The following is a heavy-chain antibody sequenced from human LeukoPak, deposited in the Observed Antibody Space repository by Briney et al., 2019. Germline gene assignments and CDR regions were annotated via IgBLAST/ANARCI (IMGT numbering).Heavy chain of an antibody. V-gene: IGHV1-2*02. CDR1: GYTFTSYG. D-gene: IGHD2-15*01. Sequence: ASVKVSCKASGYTFTSYGISWVRQAPGQGLEWMGWINPNSGGTNYAQKFQGRVTMTRDTSISTAYMELSRLRSDDTAVYYCARLLYCSGGSCVDYWGQGTLVTVSP. CDR3: ARLLYCSGGSCVDY. CDR2: INPNSGGT. J-gene: IGHJ4*02.